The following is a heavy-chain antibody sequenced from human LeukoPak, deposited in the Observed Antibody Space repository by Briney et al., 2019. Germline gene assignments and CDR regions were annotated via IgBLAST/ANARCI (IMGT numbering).Heavy chain of an antibody. CDR2: ISVIGGKT. Sequence: GGSLRLSWAASGXTFSSYAMSWVRRAPGKGLEWVSGISVIGGKTYYADSVKGRFTISRDNSKNTLYLQMNSLRAEDTAVYYCAKDKWNDVTYFDYWGQGTLVTVSS. CDR3: AKDKWNDVTYFDY. J-gene: IGHJ4*02. CDR1: GXTFSSYA. D-gene: IGHD1-20*01. V-gene: IGHV3-23*01.